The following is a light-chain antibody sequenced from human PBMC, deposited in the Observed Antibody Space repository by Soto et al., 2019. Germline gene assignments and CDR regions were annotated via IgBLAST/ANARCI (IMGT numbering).Light chain of an antibody. CDR3: QQYNNWPPWT. CDR2: DAS. Sequence: ILMTQSPATLSVSPGERATLSCRASQSVSNNLAWYQQKPGQAPRLLIYDASTRATGIPARFSGSGSGTDVILAISRLQYEDFAVYYCQQYNNWPPWTFGQGTKVEIK. CDR1: QSVSNN. J-gene: IGKJ1*01. V-gene: IGKV3-15*01.